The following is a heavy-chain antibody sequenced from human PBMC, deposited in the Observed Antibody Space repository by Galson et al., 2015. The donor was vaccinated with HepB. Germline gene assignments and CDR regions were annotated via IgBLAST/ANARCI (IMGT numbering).Heavy chain of an antibody. J-gene: IGHJ4*02. V-gene: IGHV3-30*18. Sequence: SLRLSCAASGFTFSTFGMHWVRQAPGKGLEWVAVISYDGSNKYYADSVKGRFTISRDNSKNTVYLQMNSLRAEDTAIYYCAKDAVVVVTANVGGYYFDFWGQGTLVTVSS. CDR3: AKDAVVVVTANVGGYYFDF. D-gene: IGHD2-21*02. CDR2: ISYDGSNK. CDR1: GFTFSTFG.